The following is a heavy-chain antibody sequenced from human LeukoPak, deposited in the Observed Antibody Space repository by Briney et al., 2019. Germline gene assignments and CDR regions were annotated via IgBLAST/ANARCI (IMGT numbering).Heavy chain of an antibody. V-gene: IGHV1-18*01. D-gene: IGHD1-7*01. Sequence: ASVKVPCKASGSTFTSYGISWVRQAPGQGLEWMGWISAYNGNTNYAQKLQGRVTMTTDTSTSTAYMELRSLRSDDTAVYYCARDGLTGTTGDWFDPWGQGTLVTVSS. CDR3: ARDGLTGTTGDWFDP. J-gene: IGHJ5*02. CDR1: GSTFTSYG. CDR2: ISAYNGNT.